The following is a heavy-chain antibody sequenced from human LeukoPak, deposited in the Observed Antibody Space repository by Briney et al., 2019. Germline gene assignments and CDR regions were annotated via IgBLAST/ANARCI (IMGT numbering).Heavy chain of an antibody. J-gene: IGHJ4*02. CDR1: GFTFSSYG. CDR3: AKDLKWELLLYYFDY. V-gene: IGHV3-30*18. Sequence: GGSLRLSCAASGFTFSSYGMHWVRQAPGKGLEWVAVISYDGSNKYYADSVKGRFTISRDNSKNTLYLQMNSLRAEDTAVYYCAKDLKWELLLYYFDYWGQGTLVTVSS. D-gene: IGHD1-26*01. CDR2: ISYDGSNK.